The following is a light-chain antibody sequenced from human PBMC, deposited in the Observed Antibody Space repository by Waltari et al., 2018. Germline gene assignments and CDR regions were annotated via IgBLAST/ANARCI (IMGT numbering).Light chain of an antibody. CDR2: EVS. CDR3: CSYAGRSTLV. V-gene: IGLV2-23*02. Sequence: QSVLTQPASVSGSPGQSITISCTGTRSNVGASNLISWYQQHPGKAPTLMIFEVSKRPSVVSDRFSGSKSDNTASLTISGLQAEDEAHYYCCSYAGRSTLVFGGGTNLTVL. J-gene: IGLJ3*02. CDR1: RSNVGASNL.